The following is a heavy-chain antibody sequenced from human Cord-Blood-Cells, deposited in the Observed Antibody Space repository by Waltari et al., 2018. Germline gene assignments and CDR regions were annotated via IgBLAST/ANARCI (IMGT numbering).Heavy chain of an antibody. Sequence: QLQLQESGPGLVKPSETLSLTCTVSGGSISSSSYYWGWIRQPPGKGLEWIGGIYYRGSTYYNPALKSRVTISVDPSKHQSSLELIAVTDADTAVYYWARLDSGSYDDNWFDPWGQGTLVTVSS. CDR2: IYYRGST. V-gene: IGHV4-39*01. CDR1: GGSISSSSYY. D-gene: IGHD1-26*01. CDR3: ARLDSGSYDDNWFDP. J-gene: IGHJ5*02.